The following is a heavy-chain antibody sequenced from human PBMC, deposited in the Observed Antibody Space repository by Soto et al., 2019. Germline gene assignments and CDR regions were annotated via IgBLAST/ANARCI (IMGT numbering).Heavy chain of an antibody. CDR3: AKWGNYDILTGSDYYFDY. D-gene: IGHD3-9*01. Sequence: GGSLRLSCAASGFTFSSYAMSWVRQAPGKGLEWVSAISGSGGSTYYADSVKGRFTISRDNSKNTLYLQMNSLRAEDTAVYYCAKWGNYDILTGSDYYFDYWGQGTLVTVSS. J-gene: IGHJ4*02. V-gene: IGHV3-23*01. CDR2: ISGSGGST. CDR1: GFTFSSYA.